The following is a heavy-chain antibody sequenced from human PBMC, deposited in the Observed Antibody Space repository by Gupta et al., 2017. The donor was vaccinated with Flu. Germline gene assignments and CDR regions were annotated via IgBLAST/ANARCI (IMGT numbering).Heavy chain of an antibody. CDR3: AKVVGWFPDPFDS. CDR2: T. V-gene: IGHV3-23*01. J-gene: IGHJ4*02. D-gene: IGHD6-19*01. Sequence: TNYAESVKGRFTVSRDNAKNTLYLQMNSLRAEDTAIFYCAKVVGWFPDPFDSWGQGALVTVSS.